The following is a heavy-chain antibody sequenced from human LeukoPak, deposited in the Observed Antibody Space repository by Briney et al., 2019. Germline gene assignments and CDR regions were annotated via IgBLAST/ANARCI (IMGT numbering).Heavy chain of an antibody. CDR1: GFTVSSNY. CDR2: IYSGGST. V-gene: IGHV3-66*01. J-gene: IGHJ3*02. D-gene: IGHD6-13*01. CDR3: ARDLRAIAAAGDAFDI. Sequence: GGSLRLSCAASGFTVSSNYMSWVRQAPGKGLEWVSVIYSGGSTYYADSVKGRFTISRDNSKNTLYLQMNSLRAEDTAVYYCARDLRAIAAAGDAFDIWGQGTMVTVSS.